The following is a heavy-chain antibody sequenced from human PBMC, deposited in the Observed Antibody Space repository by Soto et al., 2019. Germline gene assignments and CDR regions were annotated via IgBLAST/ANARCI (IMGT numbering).Heavy chain of an antibody. V-gene: IGHV3-9*01. Sequence: EVQLVESGGGLVQPGRSLRLSCAASGFTFDDYAMHWVRQAPGKGLEWVSGISWNSGSIGYADSVKGRFTISRDNAKNSLXXQMNSVRAEDTALYYCAKDAITMVRGVSSDYGMDVWGQGTTVTVSS. CDR1: GFTFDDYA. D-gene: IGHD3-10*01. CDR3: AKDAITMVRGVSSDYGMDV. CDR2: ISWNSGSI. J-gene: IGHJ6*02.